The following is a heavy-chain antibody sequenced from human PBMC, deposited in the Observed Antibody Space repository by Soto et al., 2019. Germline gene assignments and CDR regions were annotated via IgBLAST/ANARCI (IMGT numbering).Heavy chain of an antibody. CDR1: GYSFTIYK. CDR3: ARHATYYDILSGYYFDY. D-gene: IGHD3-9*01. CDR2: IYPGDSVT. Sequence: GESLKISCNGSGYSFTIYKIAWVRQMPGKGLEWMGIIYPGDSVTGYSPSFQGQVTISADKSTSTAYLQWSSLKASDTAMYYCARHATYYDILSGYYFDYWGQGTLVTVSS. V-gene: IGHV5-51*01. J-gene: IGHJ4*02.